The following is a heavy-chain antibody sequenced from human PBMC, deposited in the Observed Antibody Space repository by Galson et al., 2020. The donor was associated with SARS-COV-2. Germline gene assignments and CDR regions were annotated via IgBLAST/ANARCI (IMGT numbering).Heavy chain of an antibody. CDR1: GFTFSSYA. Sequence: PGGSLRLSCAASGFTFSSYAMHWVRQAPGEGLEWVAVISYDGSNKYYADTVKGRFTVSRDNSKNTLYLQMNSLRAEDTAVYYCARGKSGGYVGSFDYWGQGTLVTVSS. D-gene: IGHD5-12*01. CDR3: ARGKSGGYVGSFDY. J-gene: IGHJ4*02. CDR2: ISYDGSNK. V-gene: IGHV3-30-3*01.